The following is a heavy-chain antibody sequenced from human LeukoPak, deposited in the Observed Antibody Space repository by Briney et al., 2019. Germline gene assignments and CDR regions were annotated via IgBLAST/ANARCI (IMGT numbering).Heavy chain of an antibody. Sequence: ASVKVSCKTSGYTFTSYGISWVRQAPGQGLEWMGWISVYNGDTNYAQKLQGRVTLTTDTSTSTAYMELSSLRSEDTAVYYCAADPYDYGDYVLGYWGQGTLVTVSS. J-gene: IGHJ4*02. CDR1: GYTFTSYG. D-gene: IGHD4-17*01. CDR3: AADPYDYGDYVLGY. CDR2: ISVYNGDT. V-gene: IGHV1-18*01.